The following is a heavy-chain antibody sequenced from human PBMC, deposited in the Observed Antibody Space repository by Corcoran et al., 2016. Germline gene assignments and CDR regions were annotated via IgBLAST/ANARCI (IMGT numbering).Heavy chain of an antibody. CDR2: INPNSGGT. CDR3: ARAGQIVVVPAAKNWFDP. CDR1: GYTFTGYY. Sequence: QVQLVQSGAEVKKPGASVKVSCKASGYTFTGYYMHWVRQAPGQGLEWMGWINPNSGGTNYAQKFQGRVTMTRDTSISTAYMELSRLRSDDTAGYYCARAGQIVVVPAAKNWFDPWGQGTLVTVSS. V-gene: IGHV1-2*02. J-gene: IGHJ5*02. D-gene: IGHD2-2*01.